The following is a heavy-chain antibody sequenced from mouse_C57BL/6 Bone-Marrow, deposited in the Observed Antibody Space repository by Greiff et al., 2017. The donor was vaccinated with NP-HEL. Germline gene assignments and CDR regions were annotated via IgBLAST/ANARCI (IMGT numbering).Heavy chain of an antibody. V-gene: IGHV1-64*01. CDR3: ARSGGRAWFAY. CDR2: IPPNSGST. J-gene: IGHJ3*01. CDR1: GYTFTSYW. D-gene: IGHD1-1*01. Sequence: QVQLQQPGAELVKPGASVKLSCKASGYTFTSYWMHWVKQRPGQGLEWIGMIPPNSGSTNYNEKFKSKATLTVDKSSSTAYMQLSSLTSEDSAVYYCARSGGRAWFAYWGQGTLVTVSA.